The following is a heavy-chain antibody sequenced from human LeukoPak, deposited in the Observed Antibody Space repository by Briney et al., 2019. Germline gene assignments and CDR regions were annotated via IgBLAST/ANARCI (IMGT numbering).Heavy chain of an antibody. CDR2: IKQDGSEK. D-gene: IGHD1-26*01. J-gene: IGHJ3*02. CDR3: ARTLARASSSGSYYGAFDI. Sequence: GGPLRLSCAASGLTLSSYWMSWVRQAPGKGLEWVANIKQDGSEKYYVDSVKGRFTISRDNAKNSLYLQMNSLRAEDTAGYYCARTLARASSSGSYYGAFDIWGQGTMVTVSS. CDR1: GLTLSSYW. V-gene: IGHV3-7*01.